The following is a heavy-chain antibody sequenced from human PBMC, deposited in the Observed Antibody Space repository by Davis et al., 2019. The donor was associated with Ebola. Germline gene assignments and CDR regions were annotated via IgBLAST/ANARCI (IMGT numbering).Heavy chain of an antibody. CDR1: GFTVSSNY. CDR2: INTGNGDT. V-gene: IGHV1-3*04. J-gene: IGHJ6*02. CDR3: ARNEDV. Sequence: GESLKIPCAASGFTVSSNYMSWVRQAPGQGLEWMGWINTGNGDTRYSRKFQDRVTITRDTSASTAYMELYSLRSEDTAVYYCARNEDVWGQGTTVTVSS.